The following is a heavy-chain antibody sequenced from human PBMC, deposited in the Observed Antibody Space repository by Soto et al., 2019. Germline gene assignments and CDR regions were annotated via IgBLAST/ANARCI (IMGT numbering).Heavy chain of an antibody. V-gene: IGHV4-39*01. Sequence: SETLSLTCTVSGASIDSSAYYWAWIRQPPGKGLEWIGSIFYSGTAYYNPSLAGRVTMSVDTSKNQFSLKLSSVTAADTAVYYCASGLAARPYYFDYWGQGTLVTVSS. CDR1: GASIDSSAYY. CDR2: IFYSGTA. D-gene: IGHD6-6*01. CDR3: ASGLAARPYYFDY. J-gene: IGHJ4*02.